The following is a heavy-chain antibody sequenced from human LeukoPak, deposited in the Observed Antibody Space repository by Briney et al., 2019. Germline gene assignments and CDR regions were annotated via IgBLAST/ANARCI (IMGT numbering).Heavy chain of an antibody. D-gene: IGHD3-10*01. Sequence: SETLSLTCAVYGGSFSGYYWSWIRQPPGNGLEWIGEINHSGSTNYNPSLKRRVTISVDTSKNQFSLKLSSVTAADTAVYYCARAPQLLWFGELLFGGFDPWGQGTLVTVSS. CDR3: ARAPQLLWFGELLFGGFDP. V-gene: IGHV4-34*01. J-gene: IGHJ5*02. CDR1: GGSFSGYY. CDR2: INHSGST.